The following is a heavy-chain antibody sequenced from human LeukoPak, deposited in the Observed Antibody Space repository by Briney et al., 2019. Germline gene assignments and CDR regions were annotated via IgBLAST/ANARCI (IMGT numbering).Heavy chain of an antibody. J-gene: IGHJ4*02. CDR2: IIPIFGTA. CDR1: GGTFSSYA. CDR3: ARDRDGGQQLVLLGY. Sequence: LVKVSCKASGGTFSSYAISWVRQAPGQGLEWMGGIIPIFGTANYAQKFQGRVTITADESTSTAYMELSSLRSEDTAVYYCARDRDGGQQLVLLGYWGQGTLVTVSS. V-gene: IGHV1-69*13. D-gene: IGHD6-13*01.